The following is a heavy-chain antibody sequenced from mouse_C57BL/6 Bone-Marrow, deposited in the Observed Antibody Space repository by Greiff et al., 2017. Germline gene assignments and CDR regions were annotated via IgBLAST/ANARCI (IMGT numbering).Heavy chain of an antibody. CDR3: ARPVYYYGSKCFAY. Sequence: QVQLQQPGAELVRPGTSVKLSCKASGYTFTSYWMHWVKQRPGQGLEWIGVIDPSDSYTNYNQKFKGKATLTVDTSSSTAYMQLSSLTSEDSAVYYCARPVYYYGSKCFAYWGQGTLVTVSA. V-gene: IGHV1-59*01. CDR1: GYTFTSYW. CDR2: IDPSDSYT. D-gene: IGHD1-1*01. J-gene: IGHJ3*01.